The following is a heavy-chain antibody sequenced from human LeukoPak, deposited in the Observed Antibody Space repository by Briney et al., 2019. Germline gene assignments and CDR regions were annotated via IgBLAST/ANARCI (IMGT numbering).Heavy chain of an antibody. D-gene: IGHD3-22*01. CDR2: IWYDGRTK. CDR1: GFNFGVDG. J-gene: IGHJ4*02. CDR3: AKEYYYDSSGPSYYFDY. Sequence: PGTSLRLSCTASGFNFGVDGMHWGRQAPGKGLEWVAVIWYDGRTKYYADSVKGRFAISRDNSKNTLYLQMNSLRAEDTAVYYCAKEYYYDSSGPSYYFDYWGQGTLVTVSS. V-gene: IGHV3-33*06.